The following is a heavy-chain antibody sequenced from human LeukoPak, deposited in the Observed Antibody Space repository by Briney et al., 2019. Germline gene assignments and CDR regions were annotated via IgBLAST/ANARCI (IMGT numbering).Heavy chain of an antibody. CDR2: IYYSGST. V-gene: IGHV4-39*07. D-gene: IGHD6-6*01. CDR1: GGSISSSSYY. CDR3: ARDSSSSLYNWFDP. J-gene: IGHJ5*02. Sequence: SETLSLTCTVSGGSISSSSYYWGWIRQPPGKGLEWIGSIYYSGSTYYNPSLKSRVTISVDTSKNQFSLKLSSVTAADTAVYYCARDSSSSLYNWFDPWGQGTLVTVSS.